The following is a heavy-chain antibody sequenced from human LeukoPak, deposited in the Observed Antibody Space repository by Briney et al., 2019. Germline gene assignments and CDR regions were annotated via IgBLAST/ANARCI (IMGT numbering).Heavy chain of an antibody. J-gene: IGHJ4*02. CDR1: GYTFTSYY. CDR3: ARVWVQLWFDY. D-gene: IGHD5-18*01. V-gene: IGHV1-46*01. Sequence: ALVKVSCKASGYTFTSYYMHWVRQAPGQGLEWMGIINPSGGSTSYAQKFQGRVTMTRDTSTSTVYMELSSLRSEDTAVYYCARVWVQLWFDYWGQGTLVTVSS. CDR2: INPSGGST.